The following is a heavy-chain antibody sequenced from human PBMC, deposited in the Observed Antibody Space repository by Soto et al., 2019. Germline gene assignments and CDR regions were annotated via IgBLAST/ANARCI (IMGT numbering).Heavy chain of an antibody. CDR2: ISYDGSNK. CDR1: GFTFSSYA. CDR3: ARDRGSSIAARPTTYYYYGMDV. V-gene: IGHV3-30-3*01. Sequence: GGSLRLSCAASGFTFSSYAMHWVRQAPGKGLEWVAVISYDGSNKYYADSVKGRFTISRDNSKNTLYLQMNSLRAEDTAVYYCARDRGSSIAARPTTYYYYGMDVWGQGTTVTVSS. J-gene: IGHJ6*02. D-gene: IGHD6-6*01.